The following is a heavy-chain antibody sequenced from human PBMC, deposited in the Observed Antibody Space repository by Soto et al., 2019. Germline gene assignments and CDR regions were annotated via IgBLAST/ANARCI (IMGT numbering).Heavy chain of an antibody. V-gene: IGHV4-59*01. CDR2: IYSSGTH. J-gene: IGHJ4*02. CDR1: GGSMSSYY. Sequence: SETLSLTCDVSGGSMSSYYWSWVRQPPGKGLEWIGYIYSSGTHDYNPSLESRLTISIDTSKNQFSLRLSSVTAADTAVYYCARVQMATLFFDYWGQGTLVTVSS. D-gene: IGHD5-12*01. CDR3: ARVQMATLFFDY.